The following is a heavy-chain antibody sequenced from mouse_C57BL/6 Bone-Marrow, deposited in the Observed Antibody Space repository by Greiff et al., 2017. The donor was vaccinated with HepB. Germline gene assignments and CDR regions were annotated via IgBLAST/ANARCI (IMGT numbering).Heavy chain of an antibody. CDR3: AIFDGYAYYFDY. CDR2: IHPSDSDT. Sequence: QVQLQQPGAELVKPGASVKVSCKASGYTFTSYWMHWVKQRPGQGLEWIGRIHPSDSDTNYNQKFKGKATLTVEKSSSTAYMQLSSLTSEDSAVYYCAIFDGYAYYFDYWGQGTTLTVSS. V-gene: IGHV1-74*01. CDR1: GYTFTSYW. D-gene: IGHD2-2*01. J-gene: IGHJ2*01.